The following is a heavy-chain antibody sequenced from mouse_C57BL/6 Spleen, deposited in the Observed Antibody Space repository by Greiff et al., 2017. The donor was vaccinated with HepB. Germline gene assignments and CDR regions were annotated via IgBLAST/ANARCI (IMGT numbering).Heavy chain of an antibody. CDR1: GYTFTSYW. D-gene: IGHD1-1*01. J-gene: IGHJ4*01. Sequence: QVQLKQSGAELAKPGASVKLSCKASGYTFTSYWMHWVKQRPGQGLEWIGYINPSSGYTKYNQKFKDKATLTADKSSSTAYMQLSSLTYEDSADYYCASHYYGSSWGAMDYWGQGTSVTVSS. CDR2: INPSSGYT. V-gene: IGHV1-7*01. CDR3: ASHYYGSSWGAMDY.